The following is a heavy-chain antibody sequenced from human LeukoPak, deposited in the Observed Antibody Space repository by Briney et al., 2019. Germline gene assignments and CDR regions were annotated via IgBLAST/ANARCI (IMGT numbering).Heavy chain of an antibody. CDR1: GFSFSSYS. J-gene: IGHJ3*02. Sequence: GGSLRLSCSASGFSFSSYSMNWVRQAPGKGLEWVSFISSSGSYKYYAESVKGRFAVSRDNVGSSLYLQMSSLRADDTAVYYCARDGALTVGSFDIWGQGTVVTVSS. CDR2: ISSSGSYK. D-gene: IGHD1-26*01. V-gene: IGHV3-21*01. CDR3: ARDGALTVGSFDI.